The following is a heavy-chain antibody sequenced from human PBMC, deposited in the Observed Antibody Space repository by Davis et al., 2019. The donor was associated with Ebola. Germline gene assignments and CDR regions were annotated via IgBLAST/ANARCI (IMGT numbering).Heavy chain of an antibody. CDR3: TSQRGWGNVVVPAGMYYYYYGMDV. CDR2: IRSKANSYAT. CDR1: GFTFSGSA. J-gene: IGHJ6*04. Sequence: GESLKISCAASGFTFSGSAMHWVRQASGKGLEWVGRIRSKANSYATAYAASVKGRFTISRDDSKNTAYLQMNSLKTEDTAVYYCTSQRGWGNVVVPAGMYYYYYGMDVWGKGTTVTVSS. D-gene: IGHD2-2*01. V-gene: IGHV3-73*01.